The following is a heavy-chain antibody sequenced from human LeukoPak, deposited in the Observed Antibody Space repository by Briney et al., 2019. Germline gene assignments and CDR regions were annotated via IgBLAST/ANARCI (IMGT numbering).Heavy chain of an antibody. CDR2: ISSSSSYI. CDR3: ARGSISIAAAGPPDDY. D-gene: IGHD6-13*01. Sequence: PGGSLRLSCAASGFTFSNYWMNWVRQAPGKGLEWVSSISSSSSYIYYADSVKGRFTISRDNAKNSLYLQMNSLRAEDTAVYYCARGSISIAAAGPPDDYWGQGTLVTVSS. V-gene: IGHV3-21*01. CDR1: GFTFSNYW. J-gene: IGHJ4*02.